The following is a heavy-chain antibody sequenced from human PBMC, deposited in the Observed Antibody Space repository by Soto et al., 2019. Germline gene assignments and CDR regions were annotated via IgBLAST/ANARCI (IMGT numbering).Heavy chain of an antibody. D-gene: IGHD3-22*01. J-gene: IGHJ4*02. Sequence: QITLKESGATLVKPTQTLTLTCTCSGFSLRTTGVGVGWIRQPPGMALEWLALIYWDDDKRYSPSLKNRLTITKDTSKSQLLLRMTNMDPVDTATYYSAHFPRYDSRHVFEYWGQGTLVTVSS. CDR2: IYWDDDK. V-gene: IGHV2-5*02. CDR3: AHFPRYDSRHVFEY. CDR1: GFSLRTTGVG.